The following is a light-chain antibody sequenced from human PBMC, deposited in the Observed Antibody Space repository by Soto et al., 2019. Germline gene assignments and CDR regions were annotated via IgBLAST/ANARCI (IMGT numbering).Light chain of an antibody. CDR3: QQYGSSPAT. J-gene: IGKJ4*01. CDR1: QSVSSSY. V-gene: IGKV3-20*01. CDR2: DAS. Sequence: EIVLTQSPGTLSLSPGERATLSCRASQSVSSSYLTWYKQKPGQAPRLLIYDASIRATGIPDRFSGSGSGTDFTLTISRLEPEDFAVYYCQQYGSSPATFGVGTKVEIK.